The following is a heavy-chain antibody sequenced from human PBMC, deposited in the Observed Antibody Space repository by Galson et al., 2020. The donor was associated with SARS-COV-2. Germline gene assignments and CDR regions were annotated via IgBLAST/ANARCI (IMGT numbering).Heavy chain of an antibody. CDR2: IYYSGST. Sequence: ETSETLSLTCTVSGGSISRYYWSWIRQPPGKGLEWIGYIYYSGSTNYNPSLKSRVPISVDTSKNQFSLKLSSVTAADTAVYYCARHMHITAAGISKTYYYYGMDVWGQGTTVTVSS. CDR1: GGSISRYY. CDR3: ARHMHITAAGISKTYYYYGMDV. D-gene: IGHD6-13*01. V-gene: IGHV4-59*08. J-gene: IGHJ6*02.